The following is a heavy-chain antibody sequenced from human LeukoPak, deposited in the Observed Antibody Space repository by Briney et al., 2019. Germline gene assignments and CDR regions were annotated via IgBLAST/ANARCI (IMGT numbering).Heavy chain of an antibody. CDR3: TRGGGSGYYFGIPRYYFDA. CDR2: VFHTGVT. V-gene: IGHV4-59*11. J-gene: IGHJ4*02. D-gene: IGHD3-22*01. Sequence: SETLSLTCTVSGGSIESLYWSWIRQSPEKGLEWIGNVFHTGVTSYNLSPKSRVTISVDTSKNQFSLSMTSMTAADTAIYYCTRGGGSGYYFGIPRYYFDAWGQGVLVTVSS. CDR1: GGSIESLY.